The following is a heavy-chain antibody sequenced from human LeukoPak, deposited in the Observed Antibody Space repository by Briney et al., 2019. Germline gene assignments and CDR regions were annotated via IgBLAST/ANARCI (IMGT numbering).Heavy chain of an antibody. D-gene: IGHD2-15*01. V-gene: IGHV3-23*01. CDR3: SKAPEGTSSPSFDY. CDR2: ISGSGGST. Sequence: PGGSLRLSCTVSGGTFSSSGMCGGRQAPGKGLEWVSAISGSGGSTYYADSVKGRFTISRDNSKNTLYLQMNSLRAEDTAEYYLSKAPEGTSSPSFDYWGQGTLVTVSS. CDR1: GGTFSSSG. J-gene: IGHJ4*02.